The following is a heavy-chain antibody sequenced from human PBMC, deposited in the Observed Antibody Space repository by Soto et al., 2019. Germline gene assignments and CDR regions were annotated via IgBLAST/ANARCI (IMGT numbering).Heavy chain of an antibody. CDR3: ALGSAHWQVYYYGMDV. CDR2: INHSGST. CDR1: GGSFSGYY. V-gene: IGHV4-34*01. J-gene: IGHJ6*02. D-gene: IGHD3-3*01. Sequence: SETLSLTCAVYGGSFSGYYWSWIRQPPGKGLEWIGEINHSGSTNYNPSLKSRVTISVDTSKNQFSLKLSSVTAADTAVYYCALGSAHWQVYYYGMDVWGQGTTVTV.